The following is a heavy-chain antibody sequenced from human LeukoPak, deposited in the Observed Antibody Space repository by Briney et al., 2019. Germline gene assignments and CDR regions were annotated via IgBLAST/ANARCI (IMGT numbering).Heavy chain of an antibody. J-gene: IGHJ4*02. CDR2: ISSTGGTT. D-gene: IGHD2-2*01. CDR1: GITFSSYG. Sequence: GGTLRLSCAASGITFSSYGMNWVRQAPGKGLEWVSSISSTGGTTYYADSVKGRFTFSRDNSKNTLYLQMNSLRAGDTAVYYCAKSFRSTSLDYWGQGTLVTVSS. CDR3: AKSFRSTSLDY. V-gene: IGHV3-23*01.